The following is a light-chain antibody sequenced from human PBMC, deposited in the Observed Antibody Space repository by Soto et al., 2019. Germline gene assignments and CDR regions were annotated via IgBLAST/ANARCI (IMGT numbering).Light chain of an antibody. V-gene: IGKV3-11*01. CDR3: QQRSNWPLT. CDR2: EVS. Sequence: EIVLTQSPATLSLSPGERATLSCRASQILTNYLNWYQQKPGPAPRLLIYEVSNRATGIPARFSGSGSGTDFTLPISSLEPEDFAVYYCQQRSNWPLTFGGGTTVDIK. J-gene: IGKJ4*01. CDR1: QILTNY.